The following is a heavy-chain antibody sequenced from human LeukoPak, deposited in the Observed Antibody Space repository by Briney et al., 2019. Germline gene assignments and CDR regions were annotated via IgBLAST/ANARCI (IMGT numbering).Heavy chain of an antibody. CDR3: ARTTRYYYGSGSYYPHYYYCGMDV. CDR2: INPNSGGT. D-gene: IGHD3-10*01. J-gene: IGHJ6*02. Sequence: ASVKVSCKASGYTFTGYYMHWVRQAPGQGLEWMGWINPNSGGTNYAQKFQGRVTMTRDTSISTAYMELSRLRSDDTAVYYCARTTRYYYGSGSYYPHYYYCGMDVWGQGTTVTVSS. CDR1: GYTFTGYY. V-gene: IGHV1-2*02.